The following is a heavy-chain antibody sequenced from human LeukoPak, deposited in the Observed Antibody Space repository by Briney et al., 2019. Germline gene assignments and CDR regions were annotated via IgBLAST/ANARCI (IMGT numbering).Heavy chain of an antibody. D-gene: IGHD6-19*01. Sequence: GGSLRLSCAASGFTFSSYSMNWVRQAPGKGLEWVSSISSSSSYIYYADSVKGRFTISRDNAKNSLYLQMNSLRAEDTAVYYCARVVAVAGKAFDIWGQGTMVTVSS. V-gene: IGHV3-21*01. CDR3: ARVVAVAGKAFDI. J-gene: IGHJ3*02. CDR1: GFTFSSYS. CDR2: ISSSSSYI.